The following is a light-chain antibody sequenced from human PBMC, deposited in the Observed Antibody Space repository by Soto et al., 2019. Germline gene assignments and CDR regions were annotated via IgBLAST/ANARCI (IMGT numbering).Light chain of an antibody. CDR1: QGISSY. Sequence: DIQLTQSPSFLSASVGDRVTITCRASQGISSYLAWYQQKPGKAPKLLIYPASTLRSGVPSRFSGSGSGTEFTLTISSLQPDDFATYYCQQYNSYWTFGQGTKVDIK. V-gene: IGKV1-9*01. CDR2: PAS. CDR3: QQYNSYWT. J-gene: IGKJ1*01.